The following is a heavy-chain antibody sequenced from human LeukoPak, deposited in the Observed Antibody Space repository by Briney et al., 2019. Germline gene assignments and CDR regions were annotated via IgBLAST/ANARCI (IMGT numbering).Heavy chain of an antibody. CDR2: IYYSGST. CDR1: GGSIISCDYY. CDR3: ARHRPDSSGYWTSFDY. D-gene: IGHD3-22*01. J-gene: IGHJ4*02. Sequence: SQTLSLTCTVPGGSIISCDYYWSWIRQPPGEGLERIRYIYYSGSTYYNPSLKSRVTISVDTSKNQFSLRLSSVTAAETAVYYCARHRPDSSGYWTSFDYWGQGTLVTVSS. V-gene: IGHV4-30-4*08.